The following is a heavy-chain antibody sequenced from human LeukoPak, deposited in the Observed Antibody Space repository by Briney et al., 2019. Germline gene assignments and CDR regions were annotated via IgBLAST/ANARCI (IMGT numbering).Heavy chain of an antibody. CDR2: IHPRSGEI. Sequence: ASVKVSCKASGYTFTNYFIHWVRQVPGQGLESMGWIHPRSGEINYAQKFQGRLTMTRDTSISTAYMELSSLKSDDTALYYCARLPTGVAGTVDFWGQGTLVTVSS. CDR3: ARLPTGVAGTVDF. J-gene: IGHJ4*02. V-gene: IGHV1-2*02. CDR1: GYTFTNYF. D-gene: IGHD6-19*01.